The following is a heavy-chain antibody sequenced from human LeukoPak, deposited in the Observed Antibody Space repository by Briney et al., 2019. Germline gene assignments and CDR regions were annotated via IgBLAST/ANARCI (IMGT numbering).Heavy chain of an antibody. J-gene: IGHJ3*02. CDR2: IYYSGST. V-gene: IGHV4-39*01. Sequence: SETLSLTCTVSGDSISSSSYYWGWIRQPPGKGLEWIGSIYYSGSTYYNPSLKSRVTISVDTSKNQFSLKLSSVTAADTAVYYCARPPITMVRGVAFDIWGQGTMVTVSS. D-gene: IGHD3-10*01. CDR1: GDSISSSSYY. CDR3: ARPPITMVRGVAFDI.